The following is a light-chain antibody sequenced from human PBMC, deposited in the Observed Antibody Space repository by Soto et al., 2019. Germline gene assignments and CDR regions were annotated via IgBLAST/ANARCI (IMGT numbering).Light chain of an antibody. J-gene: IGLJ2*01. CDR3: SSYTSSTTLV. CDR1: SSDVGGYNY. V-gene: IGLV2-14*01. CDR2: DVS. Sequence: QPVLTQPASVSGSPGQSITISCTGTSSDVGGYNYVSWYQQHPGKAPKLMIYDVSNRPSGVSNRFSGSKSGNTASLTISGLQAEDVADYYCSSYTSSTTLVFGGGTQLTVL.